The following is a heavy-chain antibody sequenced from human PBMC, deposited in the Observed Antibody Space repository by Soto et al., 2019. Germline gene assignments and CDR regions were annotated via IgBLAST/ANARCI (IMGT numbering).Heavy chain of an antibody. J-gene: IGHJ5*02. V-gene: IGHV4-30-2*01. CDR3: ARDLGYGSGSYYKENWLDL. D-gene: IGHD3-10*01. Sequence: SETLSLTCTVPGSSITFGAYPWSWIRQTPGKGREWGGYSNHLETTFYNPSLERRLNLSIDRAQNQFPLQLHSMSAADTAGYYCARDLGYGSGSYYKENWLDLWAQGNLVTVSS. CDR1: GSSITFGAYP. CDR2: SNHLETT.